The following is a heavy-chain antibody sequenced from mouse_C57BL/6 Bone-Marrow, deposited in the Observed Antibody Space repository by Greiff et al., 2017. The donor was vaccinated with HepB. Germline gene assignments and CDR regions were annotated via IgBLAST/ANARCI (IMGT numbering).Heavy chain of an antibody. J-gene: IGHJ2*01. CDR3: TIYSNLGFDY. CDR1: GFTFSDAW. D-gene: IGHD2-5*01. CDR2: IRNKANNHAT. V-gene: IGHV6-6*01. Sequence: EVQLVESGGGLVQPGGSMKLSCAASGFTFSDAWMDWVRQSPEKGLEWVAEIRNKANNHATYYAESVKGRFTISRDDSKSSVYLQMNSLRAEDTGIYYCTIYSNLGFDYWGQGTTLTVSS.